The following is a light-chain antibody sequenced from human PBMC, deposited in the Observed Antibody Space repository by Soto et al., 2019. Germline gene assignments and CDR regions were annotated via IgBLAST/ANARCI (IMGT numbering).Light chain of an antibody. CDR3: QQYGSSPRT. Sequence: EIVLAQSPGTLSFSPVEGAHLXCRASQSVSSSYLAWYQQKPGQAPRLLIYGASSRATGIPDRFSGSGSGTDFTLTISRLEPEDFAVYYCQQYGSSPRTFGQGTKVDNK. CDR2: GAS. J-gene: IGKJ1*01. V-gene: IGKV3-20*01. CDR1: QSVSSSY.